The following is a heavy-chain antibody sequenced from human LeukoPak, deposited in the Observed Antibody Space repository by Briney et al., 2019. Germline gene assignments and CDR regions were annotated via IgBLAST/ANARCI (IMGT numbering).Heavy chain of an antibody. J-gene: IGHJ4*02. CDR2: MNPNSGNT. V-gene: IGHV1-8*02. D-gene: IGHD3-10*01. Sequence: ASVKVSCKASGGTFSSYAISWVRQATGQGLEWMGWMNPNSGNTGYAQKFQGRVTMTRNTSISTAYMELSSLRSEDTAVYYCARGRIYYGSGSPYYFDYWGQGTLVTVSS. CDR1: GGTFSSYA. CDR3: ARGRIYYGSGSPYYFDY.